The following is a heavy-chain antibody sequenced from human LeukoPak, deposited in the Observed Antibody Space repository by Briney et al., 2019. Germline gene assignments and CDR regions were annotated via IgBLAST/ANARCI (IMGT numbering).Heavy chain of an antibody. Sequence: GGSLRLSCAASGFTFDDYGMSWVRQAPGKGLEWVSRIHSDGRTTIYADSVKGRFTISRDNAKNTLYLQMNSLRADDTAIYYCVRDNYYSMDVWGKGTTVTISS. CDR2: IHSDGRTT. V-gene: IGHV3-74*01. CDR3: VRDNYYSMDV. CDR1: GFTFDDYG. J-gene: IGHJ6*03.